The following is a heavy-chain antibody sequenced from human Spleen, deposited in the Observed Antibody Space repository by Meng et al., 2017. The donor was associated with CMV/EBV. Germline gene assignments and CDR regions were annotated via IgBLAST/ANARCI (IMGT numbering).Heavy chain of an antibody. CDR2: INHSGTT. V-gene: IGHV4-34*01. Sequence: SETLSLTCAVYGASFSDDYWSWIRQPPGKGLEYIGEINHSGTTVYNPSLKGRVTISVDTSKNQFSLKLDSVTAADTAVYYCARFRVGVGYNRYYFDYWGQGTLVTVSS. J-gene: IGHJ4*02. CDR3: ARFRVGVGYNRYYFDY. CDR1: GASFSDDY. D-gene: IGHD5-24*01.